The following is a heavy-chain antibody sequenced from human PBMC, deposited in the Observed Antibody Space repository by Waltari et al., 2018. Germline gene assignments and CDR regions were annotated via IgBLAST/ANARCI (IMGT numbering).Heavy chain of an antibody. CDR2: IGGGGGST. V-gene: IGHV3-23*01. D-gene: IGHD4-17*01. CDR1: GFTFSSYA. Sequence: EVQLLESGGGLVQPGGSLRLSCAASGFTFSSYAMCWVRQAQGKGLEWVSAIGGGGGSTYYADSVKGRFTISRDNSKNTLHLQMNSLRADDTAVYYCARKTGAPVYGPGLNWFGPWGQGTVVTVSS. CDR3: ARKTGAPVYGPGLNWFGP. J-gene: IGHJ5*02.